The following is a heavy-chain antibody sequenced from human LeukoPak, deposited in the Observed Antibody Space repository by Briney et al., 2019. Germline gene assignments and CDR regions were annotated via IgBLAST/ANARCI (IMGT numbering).Heavy chain of an antibody. J-gene: IGHJ4*02. CDR3: ARADYYGSGSYLFDY. Sequence: SETLSLTCTVSGGSISSGGYYWSWIRQPPGKGLEWIGYIYHSGSTYYNPSLKSRVTISVDRSKNQFSLKLSSVTAADTAVYYCARADYYGSGSYLFDYWGQGTLVTVSS. D-gene: IGHD3-10*01. V-gene: IGHV4-30-2*01. CDR2: IYHSGST. CDR1: GGSISSGGYY.